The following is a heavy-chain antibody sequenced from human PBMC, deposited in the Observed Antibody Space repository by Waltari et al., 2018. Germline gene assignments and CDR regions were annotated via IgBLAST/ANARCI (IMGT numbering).Heavy chain of an antibody. CDR1: GYTFTDYY. CDR3: ARGDFRLSYYYMDV. Sequence: QVQLVQSGAEVKKPGASVKVSCKASGYTFTDYYIHWVRQAPGQGLEWMGWISPNSGDTNYAQKFQGRVTMTRDTSTTTAYMELSRLTSDDTAVFYCARGDFRLSYYYMDVWGKGTTVTVSS. V-gene: IGHV1-2*02. CDR2: ISPNSGDT. D-gene: IGHD3-3*01. J-gene: IGHJ6*03.